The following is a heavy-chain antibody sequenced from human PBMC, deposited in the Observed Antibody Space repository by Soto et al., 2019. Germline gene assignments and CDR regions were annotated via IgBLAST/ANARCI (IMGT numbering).Heavy chain of an antibody. J-gene: IGHJ4*02. CDR2: IYYSGST. CDR1: GGSVSSGRYY. D-gene: IGHD6-19*01. V-gene: IGHV4-61*01. Sequence: SETLSLTCTVSGGSVSSGRYYWIWIRQPPGKGLEWIGYIYYSGSTKYNPSLKSRVTISVDTSKNQFSLKLSSMTAADTAVYYCARSGSGSGWLGGQGTLVTVSS. CDR3: ARSGSGSGWL.